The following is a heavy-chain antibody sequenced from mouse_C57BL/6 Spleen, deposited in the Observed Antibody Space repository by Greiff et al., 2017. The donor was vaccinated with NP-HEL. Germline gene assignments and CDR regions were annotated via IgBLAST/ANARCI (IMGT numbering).Heavy chain of an antibody. CDR1: GFTFNTYA. J-gene: IGHJ4*01. D-gene: IGHD1-1*01. Sequence: EVKLVESGGGLVQPKGSLKLSCAASGFTFNTYALHWVRQAPGKGLEWVARIRSKSSNYATYYADSVKDRFTISRDDSQSMLYLQMNNLKTEDTAMYYCVRGSLDGRGGDYAMDYWGQGTSVTVSS. CDR3: VRGSLDGRGGDYAMDY. CDR2: IRSKSSNYAT. V-gene: IGHV10-3*01.